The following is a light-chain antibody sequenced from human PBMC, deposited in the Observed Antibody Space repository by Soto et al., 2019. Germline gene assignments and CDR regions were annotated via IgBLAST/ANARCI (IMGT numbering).Light chain of an antibody. CDR1: TSNIGRNS. V-gene: IGLV1-44*01. J-gene: IGLJ3*02. CDR3: AAWDDSLDGPWV. CDR2: NDD. Sequence: QSVLTQPPSASGTPGQRVTISCSGSTSNIGRNSVTWYQHLPGTAPKLLIHNDDQRPSGVPDRFSGSRSGTSGSLVISGLQSADGGDYYCAAWDDSLDGPWVFGGGTKLTVL.